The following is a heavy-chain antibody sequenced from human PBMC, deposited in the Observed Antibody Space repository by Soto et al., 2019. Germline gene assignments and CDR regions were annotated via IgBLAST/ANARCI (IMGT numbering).Heavy chain of an antibody. CDR1: GGSISSYY. CDR3: ARGGVRTKYFDY. Sequence: SETLSLTCTVSGGSISSYYWSWIRQPPGKGLEWIGYIYYIGSTNYNPSLKSRVTISVDTSKNQFSLKLISVTAADTAVYYCARGGVRTKYFDYWGQGTLVTVSS. D-gene: IGHD3-16*01. CDR2: IYYIGST. V-gene: IGHV4-59*01. J-gene: IGHJ4*02.